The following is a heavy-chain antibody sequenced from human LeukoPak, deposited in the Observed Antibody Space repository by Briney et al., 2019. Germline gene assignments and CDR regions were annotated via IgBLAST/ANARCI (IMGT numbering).Heavy chain of an antibody. V-gene: IGHV4-61*02. CDR3: ARVLGGDSSGWYGWFDP. J-gene: IGHJ5*02. Sequence: SETLTLTCTVSGGSISSGSYYWSWIRQPAGKGLEWIGRIYTSGSTNYNPSLKSRVTISVDTSKNQFSLKLGSVTAAYTAVYYCARVLGGDSSGWYGWFDPWGQGTLVTVSS. D-gene: IGHD6-19*01. CDR2: IYTSGST. CDR1: GGSISSGSYY.